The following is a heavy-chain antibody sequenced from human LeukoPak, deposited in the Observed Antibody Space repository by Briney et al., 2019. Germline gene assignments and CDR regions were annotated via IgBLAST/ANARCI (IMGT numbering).Heavy chain of an antibody. D-gene: IGHD5-12*01. J-gene: IGHJ4*02. CDR3: ARTLRGYSGYDQGY. Sequence: ASVKVSCKASGYTFTGYYMHWVRQAPGQGLEWMGWINPNSGGTNYAQKFQGRVTMARDTSISTAYMELSRLRSDDTAVYYCARTLRGYSGYDQGYWGQGTLVTVSS. CDR2: INPNSGGT. V-gene: IGHV1-2*02. CDR1: GYTFTGYY.